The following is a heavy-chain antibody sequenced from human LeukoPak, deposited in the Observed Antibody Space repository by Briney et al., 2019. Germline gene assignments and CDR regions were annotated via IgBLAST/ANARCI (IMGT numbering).Heavy chain of an antibody. CDR3: ARPFYYDSYGYSDY. CDR1: GGSISSSNW. V-gene: IGHV4-4*02. Sequence: PSGTLSLTCAVSGGSISSSNWWSWVRQPPGKGLEWIGEIYHSGSTNYNPSLKSRVTISVDTSKNQFSLMLGSVTAADTAVYFCARPFYYDSYGYSDYWGQGTLVTVSS. D-gene: IGHD3-22*01. J-gene: IGHJ4*02. CDR2: IYHSGST.